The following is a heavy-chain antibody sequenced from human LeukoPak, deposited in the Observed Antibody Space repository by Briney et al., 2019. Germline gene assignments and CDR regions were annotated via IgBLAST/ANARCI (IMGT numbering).Heavy chain of an antibody. CDR3: ARDMRFGELLPTSIFDY. D-gene: IGHD3-10*01. CDR1: GFTFSSYA. J-gene: IGHJ4*02. CDR2: ISYDGSNK. Sequence: VRSLRLSCAASGFTFSSYAMHWVRQAPGKGLEWVAVISYDGSNKYYADSVKGRFTISRDNSKNTLYLQMNSLRAEDTAVCYCARDMRFGELLPTSIFDYWGQGTLVAVSS. V-gene: IGHV3-30-3*01.